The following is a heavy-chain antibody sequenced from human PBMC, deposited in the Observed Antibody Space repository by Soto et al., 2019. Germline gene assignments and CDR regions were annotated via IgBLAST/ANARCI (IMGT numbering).Heavy chain of an antibody. V-gene: IGHV3-7*03. D-gene: IGHD3-16*01. Sequence: EVQLVESGGGLVQPGGSLRLSCTASGFTFSSYWMSWVRQAPGKGLGWVANIKEDGSGKYYVDSVKGRFSISRDNARNSLYLQMNSLRVEDTAVYCVRVGRLGGYWGQGALVTVSS. CDR3: RVGRLGGY. CDR1: GFTFSSYW. J-gene: IGHJ4*02. CDR2: IKEDGSGK.